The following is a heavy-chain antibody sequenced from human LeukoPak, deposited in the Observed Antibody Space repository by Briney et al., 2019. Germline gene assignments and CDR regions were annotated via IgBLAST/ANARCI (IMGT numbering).Heavy chain of an antibody. CDR2: IYYSGST. CDR3: ARGSGSGSYWFDY. D-gene: IGHD1-26*01. Sequence: SETLSLTCSVSGGSVSSSHYYWGWIRQPPGEGLQWIGNIYYSGSTNYNPSLKSRVTISVDTSKNQFSLKLSSVTAADTAVYYCARGSGSGSYWFDYWGQGTLVTVSS. J-gene: IGHJ4*02. CDR1: GGSVSSSHYY. V-gene: IGHV4-61*01.